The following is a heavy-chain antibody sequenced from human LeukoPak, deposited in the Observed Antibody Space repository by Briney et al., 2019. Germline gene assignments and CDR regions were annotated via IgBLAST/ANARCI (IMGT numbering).Heavy chain of an antibody. Sequence: GASVKVSCKASGYTFTGYYMHWVRQAPGQGLEWMGWINPNSGGTNYAQKFQGRVTMTRDTSISTAYMELSSLRSEDTAVYYCARGIGDYGGIGVQFDYWGQGTLVTVSS. V-gene: IGHV1-2*02. CDR1: GYTFTGYY. CDR3: ARGIGDYGGIGVQFDY. J-gene: IGHJ4*02. CDR2: INPNSGGT. D-gene: IGHD4-23*01.